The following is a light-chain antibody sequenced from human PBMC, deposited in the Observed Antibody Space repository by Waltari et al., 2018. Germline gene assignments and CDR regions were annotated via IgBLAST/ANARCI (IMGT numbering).Light chain of an antibody. CDR3: SAYTSRGTLK. CDR2: DLT. V-gene: IGLV2-14*03. CDR1: SDDIGAYSY. Sequence: QSALTQPASVSGSPGQSITISCTGTSDDIGAYSYVTWYHQRPGKVPKLIIYDLTERPSGVSNRFSCSKPGSTASLTVSGLQAEDEGLFYCSAYTSRGTLKFGGGTRVTVL. J-gene: IGLJ2*01.